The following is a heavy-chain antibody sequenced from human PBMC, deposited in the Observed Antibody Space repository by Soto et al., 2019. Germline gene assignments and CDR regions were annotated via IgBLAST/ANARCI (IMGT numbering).Heavy chain of an antibody. Sequence: PGGSLRLSFAASGFTFSSYEMNWVRQAPGKGLEWVSYISTSGSTIYYADSVKGRFTISRDNAKNSLYLQMYTLRAEDTAVYYCVRGETWLQLSYYFDYWGQGTLVTVSS. D-gene: IGHD5-12*01. CDR2: ISTSGSTI. J-gene: IGHJ4*02. CDR1: GFTFSSYE. CDR3: VRGETWLQLSYYFDY. V-gene: IGHV3-48*03.